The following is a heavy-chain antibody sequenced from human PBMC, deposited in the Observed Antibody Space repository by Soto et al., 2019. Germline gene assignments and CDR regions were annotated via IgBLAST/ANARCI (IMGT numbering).Heavy chain of an antibody. CDR1: GYSFTSYW. J-gene: IGHJ5*02. CDR2: IDPSDSYT. D-gene: IGHD2-2*02. CDR3: ARRREVGYCSSTSCYIWFDP. V-gene: IGHV5-10-1*04. Sequence: GESLKISCKGSGYSFTSYWISWVRQGPGKGPEGMGRIDPSDSYTNYSASFQGQVTISADKSISTAYLQWSSLKASDTAMYYCARRREVGYCSSTSCYIWFDPWGQGTLVTVSS.